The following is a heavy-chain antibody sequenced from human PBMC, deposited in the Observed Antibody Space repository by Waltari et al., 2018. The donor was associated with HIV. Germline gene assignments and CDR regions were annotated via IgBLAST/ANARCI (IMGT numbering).Heavy chain of an antibody. D-gene: IGHD2-15*01. J-gene: IGHJ5*02. V-gene: IGHV1-2*02. CDR3: ARDGGSNCSGGSCYP. CDR2: INPNSGGT. Sequence: WMGWINPNSGGTNYAQKFQGRVTMTRDTSISTAYMELSRLRSDDTAVYYCARDGGSNCSGGSCYPWGQGTLVTVSS.